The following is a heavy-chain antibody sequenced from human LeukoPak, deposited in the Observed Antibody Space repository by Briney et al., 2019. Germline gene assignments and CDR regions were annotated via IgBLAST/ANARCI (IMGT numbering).Heavy chain of an antibody. CDR3: ARGRKQLLRYYYYYYMDV. Sequence: GASVKVSCKASGYTFTSYDIKWVRQATGQGLEWMGWMNPNSGNTGYAQKFQGRVTMTRNTSISTAYMGLSSLRSEDTAVYYCARGRKQLLRYYYYYYMDVWGKGTTVTVSS. J-gene: IGHJ6*03. CDR2: MNPNSGNT. CDR1: GYTFTSYD. D-gene: IGHD2-2*01. V-gene: IGHV1-8*01.